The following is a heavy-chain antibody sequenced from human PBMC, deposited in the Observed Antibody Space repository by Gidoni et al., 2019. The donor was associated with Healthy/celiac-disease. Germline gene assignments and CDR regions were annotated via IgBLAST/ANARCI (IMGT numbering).Heavy chain of an antibody. Sequence: QVQLVQAGAEVQKPGASVKVSCKASGYTFTGYYMTWVRQAPGQGLEWMGWINPNSGGTNYAQKFQGWVTMTRDTSISTAYMELSRLRSDDTAVYYCARYLIVGAPNYYYGMDVWGQGTTVTVSS. CDR3: ARYLIVGAPNYYYGMDV. V-gene: IGHV1-2*04. J-gene: IGHJ6*02. D-gene: IGHD1-26*01. CDR1: GYTFTGYY. CDR2: INPNSGGT.